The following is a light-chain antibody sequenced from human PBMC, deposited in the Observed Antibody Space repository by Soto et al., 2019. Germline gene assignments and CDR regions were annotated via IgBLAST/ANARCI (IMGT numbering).Light chain of an antibody. V-gene: IGKV1-39*01. Sequence: DIQMTQSPSSLSASVGDRVTITCRASQSISSYLNWYQQKPGKAPKLLIYAASSLQSGVPSRFSGSGSGTDVTLNISSLQPEDFATYYCQQSYSTRCTFGQGTKVEIK. J-gene: IGKJ1*01. CDR1: QSISSY. CDR2: AAS. CDR3: QQSYSTRCT.